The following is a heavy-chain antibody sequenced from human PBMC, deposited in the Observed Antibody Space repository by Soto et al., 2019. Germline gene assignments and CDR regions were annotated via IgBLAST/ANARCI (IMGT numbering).Heavy chain of an antibody. CDR1: GGSFDTFA. D-gene: IGHD3-10*01. J-gene: IGHJ6*02. V-gene: IGHV1-69*12. CDR2: IIPVFRTA. CDR3: ARDRKPITLSRGATFYQNYGMDV. Sequence: QVQLVQSGAEVKKPGSSVKVSCEVSGGSFDTFAINWVRQAPGQGLEWVGRIIPVFRTASYAQRFQGRVTITADESTNTAYMELSSLRSEDTAIYYCARDRKPITLSRGATFYQNYGMDVWGQGTTVTVSS.